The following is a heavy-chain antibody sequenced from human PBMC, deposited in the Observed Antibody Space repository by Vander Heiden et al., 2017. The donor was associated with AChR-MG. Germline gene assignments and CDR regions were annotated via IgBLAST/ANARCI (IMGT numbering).Heavy chain of an antibody. CDR1: GYTFTSYG. CDR2: ISAYNGNT. V-gene: IGHV1-18*01. D-gene: IGHD4-17*01. CDR3: ARSPPTYDYGDYSTPDKYYFDY. J-gene: IGHJ4*02. Sequence: QVQLVQSGAEVKKPGASVKVSCKASGYTFTSYGISWVRQAPGQGLEWMGWISAYNGNTDYAQKLQGRVTMTTDTSTSTAYMELRSLRSDDTAVYYCARSPPTYDYGDYSTPDKYYFDYWGQGTLVTVSS.